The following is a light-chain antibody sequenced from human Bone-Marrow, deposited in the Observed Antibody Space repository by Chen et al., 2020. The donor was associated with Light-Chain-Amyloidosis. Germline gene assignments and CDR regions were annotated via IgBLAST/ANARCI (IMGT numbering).Light chain of an antibody. CDR3: QQYFNTPRT. Sequence: IVMTQSPDSLAVSLGERATMNCKSSQTILYTSNNRNCLAWYQHRPGQPPRLLLHWASTRESGVPDRFNGSGSGTDFTLTITSLQAEDVAVYYCQQYFNTPRTVGRGTRVEI. V-gene: IGKV4-1*01. J-gene: IGKJ1*01. CDR2: WAS. CDR1: QTILYTSNNRNC.